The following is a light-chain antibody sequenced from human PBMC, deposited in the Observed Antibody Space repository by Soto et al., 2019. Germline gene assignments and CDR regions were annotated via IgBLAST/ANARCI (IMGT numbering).Light chain of an antibody. V-gene: IGLV2-14*01. J-gene: IGLJ3*02. CDR2: EVS. CDR1: SSDVGGYNY. CDR3: SSFTSINTWV. Sequence: QSALTQPASVSGSPGQSITISCTGTSSDVGGYNYVSWYQQHPGKAPKLMIYEVSNRPSGVSNRFSGSKSGNTASLTISGLQTEYEAAYYCSSFTSINTWVFGGGTKLTVL.